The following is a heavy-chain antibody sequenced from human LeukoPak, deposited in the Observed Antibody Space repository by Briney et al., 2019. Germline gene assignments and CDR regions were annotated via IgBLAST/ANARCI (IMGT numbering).Heavy chain of an antibody. V-gene: IGHV3-21*01. Sequence: GGSLRLSCAASGFTFNTYTMNWVRQAPGKGLEWVSSITASSTAIYSADSVKGRFTISRDNAKNFLYLQMNSLRAEDTAVYYCARTYYEILTGDNPYFDYWGQGILVTVSS. CDR1: GFTFNTYT. CDR2: ITASSTAI. J-gene: IGHJ4*02. CDR3: ARTYYEILTGDNPYFDY. D-gene: IGHD3-9*01.